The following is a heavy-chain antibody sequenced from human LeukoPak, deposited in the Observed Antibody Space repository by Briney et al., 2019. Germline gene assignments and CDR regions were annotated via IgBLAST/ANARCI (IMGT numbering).Heavy chain of an antibody. J-gene: IGHJ3*02. CDR1: GGSISSYY. CDR3: ASASPHYYDSSGYVIGAFDI. D-gene: IGHD3-22*01. CDR2: IYYSGST. V-gene: IGHV4-59*01. Sequence: SETLSLTCTVSGGSISSYYWSWIRQPPGKGLEGIGYIYYSGSTNYNPSLKSRVTISVDTSKNQFSLKLSSVTAADTAVYYCASASPHYYDSSGYVIGAFDIWGQGTMVTVSS.